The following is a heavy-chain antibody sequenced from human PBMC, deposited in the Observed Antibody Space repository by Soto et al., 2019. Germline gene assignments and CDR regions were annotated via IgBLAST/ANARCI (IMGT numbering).Heavy chain of an antibody. Sequence: EVQLLESGGGLVQPGGSLGLSCAASGFTFSSYAMSWVRQAPGKGLEWVSAISGSGGSTYYADSVKGRFTISRDNSKNTLYLQMNSLRAEDTAVYYCAKFFSSSSGRDYYYYMDVWGKGTTVTVSS. J-gene: IGHJ6*03. CDR2: ISGSGGST. CDR1: GFTFSSYA. V-gene: IGHV3-23*01. CDR3: AKFFSSSSGRDYYYYMDV. D-gene: IGHD6-6*01.